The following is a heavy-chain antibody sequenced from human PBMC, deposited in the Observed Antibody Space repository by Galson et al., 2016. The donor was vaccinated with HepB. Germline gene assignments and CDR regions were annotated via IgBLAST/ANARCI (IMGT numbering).Heavy chain of an antibody. CDR2: ISGDGGTT. V-gene: IGHV3-74*01. D-gene: IGHD5-24*01. Sequence: SLRLSCAASGFNFRDYWMYWVRRVPGKGPSWVARISGDGGTTNYADSVRGRFTISRDNTKNTLYLQMISLRGEDTALYHRARDAAPDGSRWFDPWGLGTPVTVSS. CDR3: ARDAAPDGSRWFDP. CDR1: GFNFRDYW. J-gene: IGHJ5*02.